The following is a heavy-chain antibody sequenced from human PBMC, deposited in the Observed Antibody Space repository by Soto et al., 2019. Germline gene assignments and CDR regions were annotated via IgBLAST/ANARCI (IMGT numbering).Heavy chain of an antibody. J-gene: IGHJ4*02. D-gene: IGHD5-12*01. CDR2: IHPRGGST. V-gene: IGHV1-46*01. CDR1: GYTFTAYF. Sequence: QVQVIQSGTEVRKPGASVTVSCKASGYTFTAYFTHWVRQAPGQGLEWMGIIHPRGGSTNYAQKFQDRVTMSWDTSTSTFYMDLSSLRSDDTAVYYCARAPYSSSSFFFDLWGQGTRVTVSS. CDR3: ARAPYSSSSFFFDL.